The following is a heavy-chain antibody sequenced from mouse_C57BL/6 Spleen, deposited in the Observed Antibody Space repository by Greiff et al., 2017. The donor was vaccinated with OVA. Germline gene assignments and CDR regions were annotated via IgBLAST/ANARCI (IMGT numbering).Heavy chain of an antibody. CDR1: GFTFSSYA. Sequence: EVKVVESGGGLVKPGGSLKLSCAASGFTFSSYAMSWVRQTPEKRLEWVATISDGGSYTYYPDNVKGRFTISRDNAKNNLYLQMSHLKSEDTAMYYCARVKDYFDYWGQGTTLTVSS. V-gene: IGHV5-4*03. CDR2: ISDGGSYT. J-gene: IGHJ2*01. CDR3: ARVKDYFDY.